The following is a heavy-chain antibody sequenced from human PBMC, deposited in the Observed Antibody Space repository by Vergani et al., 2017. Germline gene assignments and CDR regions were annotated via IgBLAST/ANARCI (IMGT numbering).Heavy chain of an antibody. CDR1: GFTFSSYS. V-gene: IGHV3-21*01. CDR2: ISSSSSYI. J-gene: IGHJ5*02. D-gene: IGHD4-17*01. Sequence: EVQLVESGGGLVQPGGSLRLSCAASGFTFSSYSMNWVRQAPGKGLEWVSSISSSSSYIYYADSVKGRFTISRDNAKNSLYLQMNSLRAEDTAVYYCARDHLDQVTLYLATVTTVNWFDPWGQGTLVTVSS. CDR3: ARDHLDQVTLYLATVTTVNWFDP.